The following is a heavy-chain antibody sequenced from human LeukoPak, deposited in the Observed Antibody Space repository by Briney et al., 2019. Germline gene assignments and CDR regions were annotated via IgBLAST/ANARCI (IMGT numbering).Heavy chain of an antibody. CDR3: AKDGSYGYALDY. CDR2: ISYDGSNK. CDR1: GFTFSSYG. D-gene: IGHD5-18*01. V-gene: IGHV3-30*18. J-gene: IGHJ4*02. Sequence: GGSLRLSCAASGFTFSSYGMHWVRQAPGKGLEWVAVISYDGSNKYYADSVKGRFTISRDNSKNTLYLQMNSLRAEDTAVYYCAKDGSYGYALDYWGQGTLVTVSS.